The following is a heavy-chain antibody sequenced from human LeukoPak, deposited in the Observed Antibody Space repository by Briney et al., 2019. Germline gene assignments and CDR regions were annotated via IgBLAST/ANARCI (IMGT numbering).Heavy chain of an antibody. CDR1: GGSISSYY. J-gene: IGHJ5*02. CDR3: ARDETYYYGSGSYSWFDP. Sequence: SETLSLTCTVSGGSISSYYWSWIRQPPGKGLEWIGYIYYSGSTNYNPSLKSRVTISVDTSKNQFSLKLRSVTAADTAVYYCARDETYYYGSGSYSWFDPWGQGTLVTVSS. CDR2: IYYSGST. V-gene: IGHV4-59*01. D-gene: IGHD3-10*01.